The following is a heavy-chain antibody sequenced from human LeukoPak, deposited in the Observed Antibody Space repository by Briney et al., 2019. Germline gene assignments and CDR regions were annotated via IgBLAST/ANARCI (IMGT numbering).Heavy chain of an antibody. D-gene: IGHD4-11*01. CDR2: INHSGST. Sequence: PSETLSLTCAVYGGSFSGYYWSWIRQPPGKGLEWIGEINHSGSTNYNPSLKSRVTISVDTPKNQFSLKLSSVTAADTAVYYCARGRPLPATVRLPGYGMDVWGQGTTVTVSS. J-gene: IGHJ6*02. CDR1: GGSFSGYY. CDR3: ARGRPLPATVRLPGYGMDV. V-gene: IGHV4-34*01.